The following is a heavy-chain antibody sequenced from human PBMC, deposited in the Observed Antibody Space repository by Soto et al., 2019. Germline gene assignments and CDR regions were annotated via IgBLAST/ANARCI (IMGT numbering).Heavy chain of an antibody. J-gene: IGHJ4*02. V-gene: IGHV3-30*01. Sequence: SVKGRFSISRDNSKNTLYLQMTSLRIEDTAVYYCARERVVGATFYYWGQGTLATVSS. D-gene: IGHD1-26*01. CDR3: ARERVVGATFYY.